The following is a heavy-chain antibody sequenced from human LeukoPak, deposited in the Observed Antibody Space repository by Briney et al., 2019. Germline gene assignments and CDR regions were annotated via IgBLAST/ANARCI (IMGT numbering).Heavy chain of an antibody. D-gene: IGHD6-13*01. Sequence: ASVKVSCKASGGTFSSYAISWVRQAPGQGLEWMGGIIPIFGTANYAQKFQGRVTITADKSTSTAYMELSSLRSEDTAVYYCAREWDPAAGNDYWGQGTLVTVSS. CDR1: GGTFSSYA. CDR2: IIPIFGTA. V-gene: IGHV1-69*06. CDR3: AREWDPAAGNDY. J-gene: IGHJ4*02.